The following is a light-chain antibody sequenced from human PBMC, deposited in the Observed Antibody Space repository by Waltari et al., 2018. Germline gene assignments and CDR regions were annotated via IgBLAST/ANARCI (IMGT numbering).Light chain of an antibody. V-gene: IGKV1-12*01. CDR2: AVS. CDR3: QQGRAFPPT. J-gene: IGKJ3*01. Sequence: IQMTQAPSSVVASVGDKVPITCRAGQDISGALAWYQQKPGQAPNLLIYAVSTLQTGVPPRFSGSGSGTDFTLTIRSLQPEDLGTYYCQQGRAFPPTFGPGTNVEIK. CDR1: QDISGA.